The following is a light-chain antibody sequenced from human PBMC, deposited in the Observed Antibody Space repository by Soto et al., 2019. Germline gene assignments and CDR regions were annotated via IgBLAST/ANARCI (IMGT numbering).Light chain of an antibody. V-gene: IGLV1-40*01. Sequence: QAVVTQLPSLSGAPGQRVTISCTGSSSNIGAGYEVHWYQKVPGTSPKLLIYGNSNRPSGVPARFSGSKSGTSASLAITGLQAEDEADYYCQSYDNSLSHTVFGSGTKVTVL. J-gene: IGLJ1*01. CDR1: SSNIGAGYE. CDR2: GNS. CDR3: QSYDNSLSHTV.